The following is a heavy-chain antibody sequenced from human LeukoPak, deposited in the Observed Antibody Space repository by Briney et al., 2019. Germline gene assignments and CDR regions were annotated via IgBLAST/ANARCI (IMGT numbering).Heavy chain of an antibody. CDR1: GFTFDDYA. D-gene: IGHD3-10*01. CDR2: ISWNSGSI. J-gene: IGHJ4*02. V-gene: IGHV3-9*01. CDR3: AKRAYGSRALDY. Sequence: GGSLRLSCAASGFTFDDYAMHWVRQAPGKGLEWVSGISWNSGSIGYADSVKGRFTISRDNSKNSLYLQMNSLRAEDTALYYCAKRAYGSRALDYWGQGTLVTVSS.